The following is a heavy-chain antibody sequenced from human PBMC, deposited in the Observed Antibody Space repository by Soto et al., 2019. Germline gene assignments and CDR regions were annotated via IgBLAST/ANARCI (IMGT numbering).Heavy chain of an antibody. CDR2: IGGTDGDSDGVP. V-gene: IGHV3-23*01. CDR1: GFILNXYA. Sequence: VQLLESGXXXVQPGGSLRLSCVASGFILNXYAMSWVRQAPGKGLEWVSTIGGTDGDSDGVPWYEDSVKGRFTISRDSSANTLFLHMDNLRAEDSALYYCVKRGRNWGAFDFWGQGTTVVVSS. CDR3: VKRGRNWGAFDF. D-gene: IGHD7-27*01. J-gene: IGHJ3*01.